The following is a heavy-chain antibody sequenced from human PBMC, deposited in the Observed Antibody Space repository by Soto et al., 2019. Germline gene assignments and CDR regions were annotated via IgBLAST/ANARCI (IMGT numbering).Heavy chain of an antibody. D-gene: IGHD6-6*01. CDR3: ARDRPQNA. J-gene: IGHJ4*02. CDR1: GFTFNTYT. Sequence: SLRLSCAASGFTFNTYTMNWVRQAPGQGLEWISYISSGSDTIHYADAVKGRFTISRDNAKNSLYLQMNTLRAEDTAVYYCARDRPQNAWGQGTLVTVSS. V-gene: IGHV3-48*01. CDR2: ISSGSDTI.